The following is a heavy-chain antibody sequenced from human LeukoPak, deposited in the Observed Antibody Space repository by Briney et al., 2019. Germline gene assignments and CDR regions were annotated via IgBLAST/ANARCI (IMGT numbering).Heavy chain of an antibody. D-gene: IGHD4-17*01. J-gene: IGHJ3*02. CDR1: GFTFSSYT. CDR2: ISGSGSST. Sequence: GGSLRLSCAASGFTFSSYTMNWVRQAPGKGLEWVSSISGSGSSTYSADSVQGRFTISRDNSKNTLYLLMHSLRAEDTAVYYCARDDTVTTWNDAFDIWGQGTMVTVSS. V-gene: IGHV3-23*01. CDR3: ARDDTVTTWNDAFDI.